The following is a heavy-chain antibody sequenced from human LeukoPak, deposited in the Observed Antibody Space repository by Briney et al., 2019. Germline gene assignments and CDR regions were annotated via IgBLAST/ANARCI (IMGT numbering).Heavy chain of an antibody. V-gene: IGHV3-30-3*01. J-gene: IGHJ4*02. CDR3: ARGYSSSWLGYFDY. CDR2: ISFDGSIK. CDR1: GFTLSNSA. Sequence: GGSLRLSCAASGFTLSNSASHWVRQAPGKGLEWVALISFDGSIKNYADSVKGRFTISRDNSKNTLYLQMNSLGAEDTAFYYCARGYSSSWLGYFDYWGQGTLVTVSS. D-gene: IGHD6-13*01.